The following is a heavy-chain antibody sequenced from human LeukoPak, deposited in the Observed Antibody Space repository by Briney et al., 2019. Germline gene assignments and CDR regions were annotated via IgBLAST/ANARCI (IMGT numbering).Heavy chain of an antibody. CDR1: GGSFSGYY. V-gene: IGHV4-34*04. J-gene: IGHJ6*03. CDR2: INHSGST. CDR3: GRVRGFFWSGYYFGCYYMDV. Sequence: PSETLSLTCAVHGGSFSGYYWSWIRQPPGKGVGRSGEINHSGSTNHNPSLQSRAAISADTSKNQISLNLRCVAAAARPVYYCGRVRGFFWSGYYFGCYYMDVWGKGTTVTVSS. D-gene: IGHD3-3*01.